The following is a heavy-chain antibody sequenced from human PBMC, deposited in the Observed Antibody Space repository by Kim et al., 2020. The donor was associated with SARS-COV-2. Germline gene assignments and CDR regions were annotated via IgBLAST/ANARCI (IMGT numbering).Heavy chain of an antibody. V-gene: IGHV5-51*01. J-gene: IGHJ4*02. CDR1: GYSFSTYW. CDR3: ARRTVTTYYFDY. CDR2: IYAGDSDT. Sequence: GESLKISCKGSGYSFSTYWIAWVRQMPGKGLEWMGIIYAGDSDTRYSPSFQGQVTISADKSISTAYLQWSSLKASDTAIYYCARRTVTTYYFDYWGQGALVTVSS. D-gene: IGHD4-17*01.